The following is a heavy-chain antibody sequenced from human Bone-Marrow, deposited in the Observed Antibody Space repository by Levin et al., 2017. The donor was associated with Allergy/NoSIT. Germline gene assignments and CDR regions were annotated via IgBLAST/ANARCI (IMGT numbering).Heavy chain of an antibody. CDR3: ARGAWVNGMDV. D-gene: IGHD7-27*01. CDR2: IRSDGSDT. V-gene: IGHV3-74*01. Sequence: GESLKISCAGSGFAFGNYWMHWVRQASGKGLVWVSRIRSDGSDTSYADSVKGRFTISRDNAKNTLYLQMSSLRAEDTALYYCARGAWVNGMDVWGQGTTVIVSS. CDR1: GFAFGNYW. J-gene: IGHJ6*02.